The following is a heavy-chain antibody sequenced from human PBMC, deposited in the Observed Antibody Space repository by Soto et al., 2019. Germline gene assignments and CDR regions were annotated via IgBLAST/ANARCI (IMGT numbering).Heavy chain of an antibody. CDR2: IWYDGSNK. CDR1: GFTFSSYG. D-gene: IGHD1-26*01. Sequence: PGGSLRLSCAASGFTFSSYGMHWVRQAPGKGLEWVAVIWYDGSNKYYADSVKGRFTISRDNSKNTLYLQMNSLRAEDTAVYYCARDYRWGATEHWGQGTLVTVSS. V-gene: IGHV3-33*01. CDR3: ARDYRWGATEH. J-gene: IGHJ4*02.